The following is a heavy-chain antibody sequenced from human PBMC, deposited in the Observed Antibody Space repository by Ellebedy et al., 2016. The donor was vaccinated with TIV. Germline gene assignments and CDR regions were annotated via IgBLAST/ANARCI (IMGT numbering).Heavy chain of an antibody. D-gene: IGHD5-12*01. V-gene: IGHV1-2*04. CDR3: ARGEYSGYGFDY. Sequence: AASVKVSCKASGYTFTGYYMHWVRQAPGQGLEWMGWINPNSGGTNYAQKFQGWVTMTRDTSISTAYMELSRLRSDETAVYYCARGEYSGYGFDYWGQGTLVTVSS. CDR2: INPNSGGT. J-gene: IGHJ4*02. CDR1: GYTFTGYY.